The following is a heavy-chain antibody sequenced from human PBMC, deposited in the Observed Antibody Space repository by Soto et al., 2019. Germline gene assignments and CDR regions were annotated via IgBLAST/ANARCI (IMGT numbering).Heavy chain of an antibody. CDR1: GLTFSTYG. D-gene: IGHD2-2*01. V-gene: IGHV3-30*18. CDR2: ISNDVRNI. J-gene: IGHJ4*02. CDR3: VKDTLGGMTPVFMPGPD. Sequence: VQLVESGGGVVQPGRSLRLSCAASGLTFSTYGFHWVRQAPGKGLEWVAVISNDVRNIHYAESVKGRLTISRDNSKNTLYLQMNSLRPNDTAVYYCVKDTLGGMTPVFMPGPDWGQGTLVTVSS.